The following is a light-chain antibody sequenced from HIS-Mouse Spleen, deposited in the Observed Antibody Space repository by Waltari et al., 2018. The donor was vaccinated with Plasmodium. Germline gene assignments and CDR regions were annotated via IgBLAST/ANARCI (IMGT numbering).Light chain of an antibody. V-gene: IGLV2-23*01. CDR3: CSYAGSSTL. Sequence: QSALTQPASVSGSPGQSITISCPGTSSDVGSYNLVPWYQQHPGKAPKLMIYEGSKRPSGVSNRFSGSKSGNTASLTISGLQAEDEADYYCCSYAGSSTLFGGGTKLTVL. J-gene: IGLJ3*02. CDR2: EGS. CDR1: SSDVGSYNL.